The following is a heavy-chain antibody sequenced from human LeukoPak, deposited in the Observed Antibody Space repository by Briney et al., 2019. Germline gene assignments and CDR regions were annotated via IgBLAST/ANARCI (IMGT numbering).Heavy chain of an antibody. D-gene: IGHD2-2*01. Sequence: PSETLSLTCTVSGGSISSGDYYWSWIRQPPGKGLEWIGYIYYSGSTYYNSSLKSRVTISVDTSKNQFSLKLSSVTAADTAVYYCARGNCSSTSCRLPKFDPWGQGTLVTVSS. CDR3: ARGNCSSTSCRLPKFDP. V-gene: IGHV4-30-4*01. CDR2: IYYSGST. J-gene: IGHJ5*02. CDR1: GGSISSGDYY.